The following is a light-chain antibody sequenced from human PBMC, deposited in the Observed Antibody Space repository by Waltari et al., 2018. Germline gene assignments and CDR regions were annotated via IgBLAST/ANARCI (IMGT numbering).Light chain of an antibody. J-gene: IGLJ2*01. CDR2: KDN. Sequence: SYQLTQPPSVSVSPGQTARITCSADVLSQQYSYWYRQKPGQAPTLVKFKDNGRPSVIPDRFSGSNSGSTATLTISGVQAGDEADYYCQSADYSGSYVVFGGGTKVTVL. V-gene: IGLV3-25*03. CDR3: QSADYSGSYVV. CDR1: VLSQQY.